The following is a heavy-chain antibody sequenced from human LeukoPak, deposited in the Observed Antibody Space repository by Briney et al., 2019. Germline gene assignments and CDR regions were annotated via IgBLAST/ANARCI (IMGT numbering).Heavy chain of an antibody. J-gene: IGHJ4*02. V-gene: IGHV3-48*03. CDR3: ATDYYVSGSYYRLFY. CDR2: ISSSGSTI. D-gene: IGHD3-10*01. CDR1: GFTFSTYE. Sequence: GGSLRLSCAASGFTFSTYEMNWVRQAPGKGLEWVSYISSSGSTIYYADSVKGRFTISRDNAKNSLYLQMNNLRAEDTAIYYCATDYYVSGSYYRLFYWGQGTLVTVSS.